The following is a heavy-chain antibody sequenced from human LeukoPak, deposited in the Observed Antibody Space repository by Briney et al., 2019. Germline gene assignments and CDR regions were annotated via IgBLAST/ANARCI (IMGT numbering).Heavy chain of an antibody. CDR3: AKYTSRVWFDP. V-gene: IGHV3-23*01. CDR2: ITSSGSRT. D-gene: IGHD2-2*01. CDR1: GFTFSTYA. Sequence: GGSLRLSCAASGFTFSTYAMSWVRQAPGKGLEWVSAITSSGSRTYSADSVKGRFTISRDDSKNTLYLQMNSLRAEDTAVYYCAKYTSRVWFDPWGQGTLVTVSS. J-gene: IGHJ5*02.